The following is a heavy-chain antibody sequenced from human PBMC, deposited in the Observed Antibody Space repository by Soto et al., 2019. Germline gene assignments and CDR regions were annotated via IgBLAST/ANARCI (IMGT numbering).Heavy chain of an antibody. J-gene: IGHJ4*02. CDR3: AHLYYDILTGSPRGDYFDY. D-gene: IGHD3-9*01. V-gene: IGHV2-5*02. Sequence: QITLKESGPTLVKPTQTLTLTCTFSGFSLSTSGVGVGWIRQPPGKALEWLALIYWDDDKRYSPSLKSRLTITKDTSKNQVVLTMTNMDPVDTATYYCAHLYYDILTGSPRGDYFDYWGQGTLVTVSS. CDR2: IYWDDDK. CDR1: GFSLSTSGVG.